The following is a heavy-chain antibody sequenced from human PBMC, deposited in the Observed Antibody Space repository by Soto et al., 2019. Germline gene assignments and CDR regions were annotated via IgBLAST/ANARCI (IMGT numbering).Heavy chain of an antibody. J-gene: IGHJ4*02. CDR1: GFPFSSYD. CDR2: ISSNGGTT. D-gene: IGHD1-1*01. Sequence: EVQLAESGGGMVQPGGSLRLSCVASGFPFSSYDMHWVRQAPGKGLEYVSSISSNGGTTYYGNSVKGRFTISRDNSKNTLYLQMGSLRAEDMAVYYCVRRVSGNDDYWGQGTLVTVSS. CDR3: VRRVSGNDDY. V-gene: IGHV3-64*01.